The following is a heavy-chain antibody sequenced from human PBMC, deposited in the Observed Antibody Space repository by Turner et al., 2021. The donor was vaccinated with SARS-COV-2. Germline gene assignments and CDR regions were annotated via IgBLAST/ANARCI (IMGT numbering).Heavy chain of an antibody. Sequence: QVQLVESGGGVVQPGRSLRLSCAASGFTFSSYGMHWVRQAPGKGLEWVAVISYDGNNKYYADSVKGRFTISRDNSKNTLYLQMNSLRAEDTAVYYWAKQLGLYSNPMYYFDYWGQGTLVTVSS. V-gene: IGHV3-30*18. CDR1: GFTFSSYG. CDR3: AKQLGLYSNPMYYFDY. CDR2: ISYDGNNK. D-gene: IGHD4-4*01. J-gene: IGHJ4*02.